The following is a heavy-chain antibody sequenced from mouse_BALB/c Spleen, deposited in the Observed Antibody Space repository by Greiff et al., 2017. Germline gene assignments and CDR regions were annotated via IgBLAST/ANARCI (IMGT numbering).Heavy chain of an antibody. J-gene: IGHJ3*01. Sequence: EVQLVESGGGLVKPGGSLKLSCAASGFAFSSYDMSWVRQTPEKRLEWVAYISSGGGRTYYPDTVKGRFTISRDNAKNTLYLQMSSLKSEDTAMYYCARRYRYDGLFAYWGQGTLVTVSA. V-gene: IGHV5-12-1*01. D-gene: IGHD2-14*01. CDR2: ISSGGGRT. CDR1: GFAFSSYD. CDR3: ARRYRYDGLFAY.